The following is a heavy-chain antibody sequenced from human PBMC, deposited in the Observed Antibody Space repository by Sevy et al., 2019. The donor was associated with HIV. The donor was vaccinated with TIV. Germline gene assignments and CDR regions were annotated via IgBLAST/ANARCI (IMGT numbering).Heavy chain of an antibody. CDR3: ARDESRFPRLLHY. CDR1: GGSISSYF. D-gene: IGHD2-15*01. CDR2: FYYTGIT. J-gene: IGHJ4*02. Sequence: SESLSLTCSVSGGSISSYFWTWVRQSPGKGLEWIGNFYYTGITNYNPSLKSRVTSSVDPSTNDFSLTRKAVTAADTAVYFCARDESRFPRLLHYWGQGALVTVSS. V-gene: IGHV4-59*01.